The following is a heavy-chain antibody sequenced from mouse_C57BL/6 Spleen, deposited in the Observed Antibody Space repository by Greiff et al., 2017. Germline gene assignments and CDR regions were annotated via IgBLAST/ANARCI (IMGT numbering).Heavy chain of an antibody. CDR2: ISDGGSYT. V-gene: IGHV5-4*01. CDR1: GFTFSSYA. Sequence: EVKLVESGGGLVKPGGSLKLSCAASGFTFSSYAMSWVRQTTEKRLEWVATISDGGSYTYYPDNVKGRFTISRDNAKNNLYLQMSHLKSEDTAMYYCAREGITTVKYAMDYWGQGTSVTVSS. D-gene: IGHD1-1*01. J-gene: IGHJ4*01. CDR3: AREGITTVKYAMDY.